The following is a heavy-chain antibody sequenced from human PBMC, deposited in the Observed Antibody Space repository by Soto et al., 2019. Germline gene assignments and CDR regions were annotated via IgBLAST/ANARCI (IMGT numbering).Heavy chain of an antibody. D-gene: IGHD3-16*01. CDR2: ISWNSGSR. CDR3: AKDTRRAARGGGMGV. V-gene: IGHV3-9*01. J-gene: IGHJ6*02. CDR1: GFDFGEYA. Sequence: EAQVVESGGGLVQPGRSLRLSCVASGFDFGEYAMHWVHQGPGKGLEWVSGISWNSGSRGYGDSVQGRFTISRDNAKNSLYLEMNSLRTEDTALYYCAKDTRRAARGGGMGVWGQGTTVIVSS.